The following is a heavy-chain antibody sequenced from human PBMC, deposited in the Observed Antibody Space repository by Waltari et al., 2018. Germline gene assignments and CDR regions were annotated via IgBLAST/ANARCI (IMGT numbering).Heavy chain of an antibody. D-gene: IGHD2-15*01. Sequence: QVQLVQSGAEVKKPGASVKVSCKASGYTFTGYYLHWVRQAPGQGLEWMGWINPNSGGTNYAQKFQGWVTMTRDTSISTAYMELSRLRSDDTAVYYCARNGNEYCSGGSCYFDYWGQGTLVTVSS. V-gene: IGHV1-2*04. CDR1: GYTFTGYY. J-gene: IGHJ4*02. CDR2: INPNSGGT. CDR3: ARNGNEYCSGGSCYFDY.